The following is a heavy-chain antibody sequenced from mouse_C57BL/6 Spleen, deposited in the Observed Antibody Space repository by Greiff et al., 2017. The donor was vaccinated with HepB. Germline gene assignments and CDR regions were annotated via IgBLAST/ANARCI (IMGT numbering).Heavy chain of an antibody. V-gene: IGHV5-17*01. CDR3: ASDRNPAWFAY. CDR2: ISSGSSTI. Sequence: EVKVEESGGGLVKPGGSLKLSCAASGFTFSDYGMHWVRQAPEKGLEWVAYISSGSSTIYYADTVKGRFTISRDNAKNTLFLQMTSLRSEDTAMYDWASDRNPAWFAYWGQGTLVTVSA. D-gene: IGHD3-2*01. CDR1: GFTFSDYG. J-gene: IGHJ3*01.